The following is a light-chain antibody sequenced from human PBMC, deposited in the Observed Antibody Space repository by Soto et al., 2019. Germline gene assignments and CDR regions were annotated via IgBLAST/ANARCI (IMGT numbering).Light chain of an antibody. J-gene: IGLJ3*02. Sequence: QSALTQPASVSGSPVQSITISCTGTNSDIGSYNLVSWYQQHPGKAPKLMIYEVTKWPSGVSNRFSGSTSGNTASLTISGIQAEDEADYYCGSYAGRSTFVFGGGTKLNVL. CDR3: GSYAGRSTFV. CDR1: NSDIGSYNL. V-gene: IGLV2-23*02. CDR2: EVT.